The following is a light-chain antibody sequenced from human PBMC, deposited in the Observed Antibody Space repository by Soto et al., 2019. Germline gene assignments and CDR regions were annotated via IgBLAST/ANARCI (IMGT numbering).Light chain of an antibody. J-gene: IGLJ1*01. CDR2: GVN. CDR1: SSDIYAYNY. CDR3: GSYAGTDTVV. V-gene: IGLV2-14*01. Sequence: QSALTQPASVSGSPGQSITITCTGTSSDIYAYNYVSWYQQHPGKAPKVVISGVNIRPSGVSSRFSGSKSGNTASLTISGLQAEDEAEYFCGSYAGTDTVVFGTAPNVTVL.